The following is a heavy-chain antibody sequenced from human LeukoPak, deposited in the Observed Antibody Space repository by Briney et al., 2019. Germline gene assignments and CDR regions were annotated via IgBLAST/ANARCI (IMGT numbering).Heavy chain of an antibody. CDR1: GGSFSGYY. J-gene: IGHJ6*03. CDR3: ARLRFSSSSRNYYYYYMDV. V-gene: IGHV4-34*01. Sequence: PSETLSLTCAVYGGSFSGYYWSWIRQPPGRGLEWIGEINHSGSTNYNPSLKSRVTISVDTSKNQFSLKLSSVTAADTAVYYCARLRFSSSSRNYYYYYMDVWGKGTTVTIFS. CDR2: INHSGST. D-gene: IGHD6-13*01.